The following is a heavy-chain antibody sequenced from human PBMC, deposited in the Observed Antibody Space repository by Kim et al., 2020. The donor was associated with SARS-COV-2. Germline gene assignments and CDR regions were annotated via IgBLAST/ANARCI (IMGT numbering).Heavy chain of an antibody. CDR3: ARLEGDTAMVNGYYGMDV. V-gene: IGHV5-10-1*01. CDR2: IDPSDSYT. D-gene: IGHD5-18*01. J-gene: IGHJ6*02. CDR1: GYSFTSYW. Sequence: GESLKISCKGSGYSFTSYWISWVRQMPGKGLEWMGRIDPSDSYTNYSPSFQGHVTISADKSISTAYLQWSSLKASDTAMYYCARLEGDTAMVNGYYGMDVWGQGTTVTVSS.